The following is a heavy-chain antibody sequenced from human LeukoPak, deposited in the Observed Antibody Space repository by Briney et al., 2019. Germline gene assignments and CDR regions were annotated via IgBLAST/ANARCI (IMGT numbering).Heavy chain of an antibody. CDR2: IYYSGST. CDR3: ARQEVGATAFYFDS. J-gene: IGHJ4*02. V-gene: IGHV4-39*01. CDR1: GGSISSFSYY. D-gene: IGHD1-26*01. Sequence: SETLSLTCTVSGGSISSFSYYWGWIRQPPGKGLEWIGSIYYSGSTYYNPSLKSRVTISVDTSKNQFSPKLTSVTAADTAVFYCARQEVGATAFYFDSWGQGTLVTVSS.